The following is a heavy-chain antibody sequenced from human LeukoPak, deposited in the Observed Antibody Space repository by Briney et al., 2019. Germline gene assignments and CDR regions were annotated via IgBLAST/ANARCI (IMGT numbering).Heavy chain of an antibody. J-gene: IGHJ4*02. V-gene: IGHV3-48*01. D-gene: IGHD6-6*01. Sequence: GGSLRLSCAASGFTFSSYSINWVRQAPGKGLEWVSYISSSSSTIYYADSVKGRFTISRDNAKNSLYLQMNSLRAEDTAVYYCARTRGYSSSPIRTPCFDYWGQGTLVTVSS. CDR3: ARTRGYSSSPIRTPCFDY. CDR2: ISSSSSTI. CDR1: GFTFSSYS.